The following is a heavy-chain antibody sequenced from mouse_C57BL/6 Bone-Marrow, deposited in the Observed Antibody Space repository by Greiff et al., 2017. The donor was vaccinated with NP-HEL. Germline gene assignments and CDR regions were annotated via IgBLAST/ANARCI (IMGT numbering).Heavy chain of an antibody. CDR3: ASLYGSSSYYYAMDY. CDR1: GFTFTDYY. J-gene: IGHJ4*01. D-gene: IGHD1-1*01. Sequence: EVMLVESGGGLVQPGGSLSLSCAASGFTFTDYYMSWVRQPPGKALEWLGFIRHKANGYTTEYSASVKGRFTISRDNSQSFLYLQMNALRAEDSATYYCASLYGSSSYYYAMDYWGQGTSVTVSS. V-gene: IGHV7-3*01. CDR2: IRHKANGYTT.